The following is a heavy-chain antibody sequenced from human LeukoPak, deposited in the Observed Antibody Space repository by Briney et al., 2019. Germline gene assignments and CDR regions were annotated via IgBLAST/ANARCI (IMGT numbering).Heavy chain of an antibody. CDR2: ISGSSTII. Sequence: PGGSLRLSCAASGFTFSSNSINWVRQSPGKGPEWVSFISGSSTIIHYADSVKGRFTVSRDNAKNSLYLQMNSLRDEDTAVYYCVYGSSWEYYFDYWGQGTLVTVSS. CDR3: VYGSSWEYYFDY. D-gene: IGHD6-13*01. J-gene: IGHJ4*02. CDR1: GFTFSSNS. V-gene: IGHV3-48*02.